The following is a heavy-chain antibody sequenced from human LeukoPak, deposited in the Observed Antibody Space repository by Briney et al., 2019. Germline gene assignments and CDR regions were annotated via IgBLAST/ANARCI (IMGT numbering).Heavy chain of an antibody. J-gene: IGHJ6*03. V-gene: IGHV3-30*02. Sequence: GGSLRLSCAASGFTFSSYGTHWVRQAPGKGLEWLAVIWYDGSNKDYADSVKGRFTISRDNSKNTLYLQMNSLRAEDTAVYYAGVPAAPSYCYYIAVWGKGTTATVSS. CDR2: IWYDGSNK. CDR3: GVPAAPSYCYYIAV. CDR1: GFTFSSYG. D-gene: IGHD2-2*01.